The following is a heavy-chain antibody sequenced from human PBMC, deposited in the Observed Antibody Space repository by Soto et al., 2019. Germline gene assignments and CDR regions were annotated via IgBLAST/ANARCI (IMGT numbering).Heavy chain of an antibody. Sequence: EVQLLESGGGLVQPGGSLRLSCAASGFTFSSYAMSWVRQAPGKGLECVSAISGSGGSTYYADSVKGRFTSSRDNSKSTLYLHMSSQSAEDTAVSYCAQDQDGDSKLVYFAYWGQGTLVTVSS. V-gene: IGHV3-23*01. J-gene: IGHJ4*02. CDR2: ISGSGGST. CDR1: GFTFSSYA. CDR3: AQDQDGDSKLVYFAY. D-gene: IGHD4-17*01.